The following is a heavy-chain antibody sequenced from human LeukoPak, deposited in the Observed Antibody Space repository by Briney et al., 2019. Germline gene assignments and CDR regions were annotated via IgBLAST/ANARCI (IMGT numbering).Heavy chain of an antibody. CDR3: ARSLPYGTTWYGRSDF. CDR1: GFTFSSYW. CDR2: INSDGSAT. D-gene: IGHD6-13*01. Sequence: GGSLRLSCAASGFTFSSYWMSWVRQAPGKGLMWVSQINSDGSATSCADPVKGRFTISRDNAMNSLYLQMNSLRAEDTAIYYCARSLPYGTTWYGRSDFWGQGTLVTVSS. J-gene: IGHJ4*02. V-gene: IGHV3-74*01.